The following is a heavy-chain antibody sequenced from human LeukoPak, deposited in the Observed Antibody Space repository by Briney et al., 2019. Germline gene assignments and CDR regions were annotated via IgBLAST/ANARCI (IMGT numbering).Heavy chain of an antibody. V-gene: IGHV3-30*02. J-gene: IGHJ6*03. D-gene: IGHD3-3*01. CDR2: IRYDGSNK. CDR1: GFTFSSYG. Sequence: GGSLRLSCAASGFTFSSYGMHWVRQAPGKGLEWVAFIRYDGSNKYYADSVKGRFTISRDNSKNTLYLQMSSLRAEDTAVYYCAKDGDFWSGPSAHYYYYMDVRGKGTTVTVSS. CDR3: AKDGDFWSGPSAHYYYYMDV.